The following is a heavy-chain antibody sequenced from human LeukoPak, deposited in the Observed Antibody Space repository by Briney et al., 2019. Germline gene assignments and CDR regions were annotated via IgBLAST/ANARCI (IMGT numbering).Heavy chain of an antibody. CDR2: ISSRSSTI. V-gene: IGHV3-48*01. CDR3: AKDVSYGSGSFFDY. Sequence: GGSLRLSCAASGFTFISYSMNWVRQAPGKGLEWISYISSRSSTIYYADSVKGRFTISRDNSKNTLYLQMNSLRAEDTAVYYCAKDVSYGSGSFFDYWGQGTLVTVSS. D-gene: IGHD3-10*01. J-gene: IGHJ4*02. CDR1: GFTFISYS.